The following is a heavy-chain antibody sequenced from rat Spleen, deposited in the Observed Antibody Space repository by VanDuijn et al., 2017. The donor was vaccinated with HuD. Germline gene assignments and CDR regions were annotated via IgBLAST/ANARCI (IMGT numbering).Heavy chain of an antibody. D-gene: IGHD1-12*02. CDR3: ATGGFEHYDGTYYYGWFAF. CDR1: EFTFSSFA. V-gene: IGHV5-25*01. J-gene: IGHJ3*01. CDR2: ITSGDSNT. Sequence: EVHLVESGGGLVQPGRSLKLSCAASEFTFSSFAMAWVRQAPKKGLEWVATITSGDSNTYYPDSVKGRFTISRDKAKSTLYLQMDSLRSEDTATYYCATGGFEHYDGTYYYGWFAFWGQGTLVTVSS.